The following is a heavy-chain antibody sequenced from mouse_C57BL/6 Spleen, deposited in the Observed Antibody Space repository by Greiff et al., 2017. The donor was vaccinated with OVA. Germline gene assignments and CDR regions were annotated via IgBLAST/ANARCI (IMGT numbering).Heavy chain of an antibody. CDR2: IYPGDGDT. CDR3: ARGEGFDYDAWFAY. Sequence: QVQLQQPGPELVKPGASVKISCKASGYAFSSSWMNWVKQRPGKGLEWIGRIYPGDGDTNYNGKFKGKATLTADKSSSTAYMQLSSLTSEDSAVYFCARGEGFDYDAWFAYWGQGTLVTVSA. V-gene: IGHV1-82*01. D-gene: IGHD2-4*01. J-gene: IGHJ3*01. CDR1: GYAFSSSW.